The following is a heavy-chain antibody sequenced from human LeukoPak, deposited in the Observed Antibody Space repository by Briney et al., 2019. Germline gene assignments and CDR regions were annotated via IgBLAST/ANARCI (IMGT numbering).Heavy chain of an antibody. J-gene: IGHJ4*02. CDR2: IIPIFGTA. CDR1: GGTFSSYA. D-gene: IGHD3-22*01. Sequence: ASVKVSCKASGGTFSSYAISWVRQAPGQGLEWMGGIIPIFGTANYAQKFQGRVTITTHESTSTAYMELSSLRSEDTAVYYCASSPAGYDSNSWTFGYWGQGTLVTVSS. CDR3: ASSPAGYDSNSWTFGY. V-gene: IGHV1-69*05.